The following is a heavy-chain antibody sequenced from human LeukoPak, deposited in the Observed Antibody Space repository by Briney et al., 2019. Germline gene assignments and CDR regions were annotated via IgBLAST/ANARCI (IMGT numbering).Heavy chain of an antibody. J-gene: IGHJ4*02. Sequence: KPSETLSLTCTVSGGSISNFYWSWIRQPPGKGLEWIGYIYYSGSTNYNPSLKSRVTISVDMSKNQFSLKLSSVTAADTAVYYCASIDQVETTMGGYYFDYWGQGTLVTVSS. D-gene: IGHD5-18*01. CDR3: ASIDQVETTMGGYYFDY. CDR2: IYYSGST. V-gene: IGHV4-59*01. CDR1: GGSISNFY.